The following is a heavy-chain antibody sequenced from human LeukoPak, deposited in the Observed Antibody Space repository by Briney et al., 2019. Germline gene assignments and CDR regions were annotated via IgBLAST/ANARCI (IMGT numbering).Heavy chain of an antibody. CDR2: IYYSGRT. Sequence: SETLSLTCSVSGDSISSSSYYWGWIRQPPGKGLEWIGSIYYSGRTYYNPTLKTRVTIAVDTSTNQFSLKLNSVTAADTSVYYCARLAPGYCSSTNCYAFDYWGRGALVTVSS. CDR3: ARLAPGYCSSTNCYAFDY. CDR1: GDSISSSSYY. D-gene: IGHD2-2*01. J-gene: IGHJ4*02. V-gene: IGHV4-39*01.